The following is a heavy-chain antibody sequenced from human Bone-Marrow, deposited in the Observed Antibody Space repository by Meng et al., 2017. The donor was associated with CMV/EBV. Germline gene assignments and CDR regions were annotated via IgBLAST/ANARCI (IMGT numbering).Heavy chain of an antibody. V-gene: IGHV3-23*01. D-gene: IGHD2-2*01. CDR2: ISGSGGST. J-gene: IGHJ4*02. CDR1: GFTFSSYA. CDR3: AKDGSIVVVPAAPGEYFDY. Sequence: GESLKISCAASGFTFSSYAMSWVRQAPGKGLEWVSAISGSGGSTYYADSVKGRFTISRDNSKNTLYLQMNSLRAEDTAVYYCAKDGSIVVVPAAPGEYFDYWGQGTLVTVYS.